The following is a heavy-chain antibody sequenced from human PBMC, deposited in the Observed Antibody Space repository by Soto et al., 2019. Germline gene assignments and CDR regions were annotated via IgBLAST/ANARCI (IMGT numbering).Heavy chain of an antibody. CDR1: GGSVSSGDYF. D-gene: IGHD5-12*01. J-gene: IGHJ4*02. V-gene: IGHV4-30-4*01. CDR2: IYGSVSS. CDR3: AREKGYISGPKHFDS. Sequence: SETLSLTCTVSGGSVSSGDYFSNWIRQPPGKGLEWIGYIYGSVSSYYNPSLKSRVTMSVDTSKNQFSLKLRSVTAADTAMYYCAREKGYISGPKHFDSWGQGTLVTVSS.